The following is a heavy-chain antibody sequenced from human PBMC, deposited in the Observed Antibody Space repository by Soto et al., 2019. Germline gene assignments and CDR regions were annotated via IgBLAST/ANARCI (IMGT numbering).Heavy chain of an antibody. CDR3: ARGADYYGSGSYYRIDY. J-gene: IGHJ4*02. CDR1: GFTVSSNY. D-gene: IGHD3-10*01. V-gene: IGHV3-66*01. Sequence: EVQLVESGGGVVQPGGSLRLSCAASGFTVSSNYMSWVRQAPGKGLEWVSVIYSGGTTYYADSVKGRVTISRDNSKNTLYLKMNSLRAEDTAVYYCARGADYYGSGSYYRIDYWGQGTLVTVSS. CDR2: IYSGGTT.